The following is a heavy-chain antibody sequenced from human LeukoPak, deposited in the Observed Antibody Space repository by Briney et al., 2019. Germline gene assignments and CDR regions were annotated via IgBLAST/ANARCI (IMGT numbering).Heavy chain of an antibody. CDR1: GGSISSSSYY. J-gene: IGHJ4*02. V-gene: IGHV4-39*07. CDR2: IYYRGST. CDR3: ARDSTVVAFDY. Sequence: SETLSLTCTVSGGSISSSSYYWGWIRQPPGKGLEWLGSIYYRGSTYYNPSLKSRVTISVDTSKNQFSLKLSSVTAADTAVYYCARDSTVVAFDYWGQGTLVTVSS. D-gene: IGHD4-23*01.